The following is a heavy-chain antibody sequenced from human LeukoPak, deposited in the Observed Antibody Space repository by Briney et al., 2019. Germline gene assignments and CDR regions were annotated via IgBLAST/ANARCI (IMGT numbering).Heavy chain of an antibody. D-gene: IGHD6-6*01. V-gene: IGHV4-59*08. CDR3: ARHTELKYSRRHWFDP. Sequence: PSETLSLTCTVSGGSISSYYWSWIRQPPGKGLEWIGYIYYSGSTNYNPSLKSRVTISVDTSKNQFSLKLSSVTAADTAVYYCARHTELKYSRRHWFDPWGQGTLVTVSS. CDR2: IYYSGST. J-gene: IGHJ5*02. CDR1: GGSISSYY.